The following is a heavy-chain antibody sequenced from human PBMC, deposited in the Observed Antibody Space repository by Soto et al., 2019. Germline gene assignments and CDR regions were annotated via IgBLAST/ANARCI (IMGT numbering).Heavy chain of an antibody. D-gene: IGHD2-21*02. Sequence: QVPLVQSGAEVKKPGSSVKVSCKASGGTFSSYAISWVRQAPGQGLEWMGGIIPIFGTANYAQKFQGRVTITADESTSTAYMELSSLRSEDTAVYYCARAAGHIVVVTATPGAFDIWGQGTMVTVSS. J-gene: IGHJ3*02. V-gene: IGHV1-69*01. CDR2: IIPIFGTA. CDR1: GGTFSSYA. CDR3: ARAAGHIVVVTATPGAFDI.